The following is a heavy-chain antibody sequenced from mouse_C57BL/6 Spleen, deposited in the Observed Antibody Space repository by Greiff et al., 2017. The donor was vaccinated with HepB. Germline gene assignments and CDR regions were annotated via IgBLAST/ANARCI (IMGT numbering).Heavy chain of an antibody. J-gene: IGHJ4*01. V-gene: IGHV1-66*01. CDR2: IYPGSGNT. Sequence: VQLQQSGPELVKPGASVKISCKASGYSFTSYYIHWVKQRPGQGLEWIGWIYPGSGNTKYNEKFKGKATLTADTSSSTAYMQLSSLTSEDSAVYYCARTRGYYYAMDYWGQGTSVTVSS. CDR1: GYSFTSYY. CDR3: ARTRGYYYAMDY.